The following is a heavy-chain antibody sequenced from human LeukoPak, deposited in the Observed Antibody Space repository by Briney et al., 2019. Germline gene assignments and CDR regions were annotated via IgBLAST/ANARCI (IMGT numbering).Heavy chain of an antibody. Sequence: PSETLSLTCTVSGGSISSHYWSWIRQTPGKGLEWIGYIYYTGSTNYNPSLKSRATISVDTPKNQFSLKLSSVTAADTAVYYCARDSQTYNFDSTGPREHYFDYWGQGTLVTVSS. V-gene: IGHV4-59*11. D-gene: IGHD3-22*01. CDR2: IYYTGST. CDR3: ARDSQTYNFDSTGPREHYFDY. J-gene: IGHJ4*02. CDR1: GGSISSHY.